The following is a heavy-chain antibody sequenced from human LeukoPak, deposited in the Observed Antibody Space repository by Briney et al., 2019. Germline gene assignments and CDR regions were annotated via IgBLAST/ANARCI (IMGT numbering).Heavy chain of an antibody. CDR2: IYYSGST. CDR3: ASPYYDFWSGNWTNWFDP. CDR1: GGSISSYY. D-gene: IGHD3-3*01. Sequence: SETLSLTCTVSGGSISSYYWSWLRQPPGKGLEWIGYIYYSGSTNYNPSLKSRVTISVDTSKNQFSLKLSSVTAADTAVYYCASPYYDFWSGNWTNWFDPWGQGTLVTVSS. J-gene: IGHJ5*02. V-gene: IGHV4-59*12.